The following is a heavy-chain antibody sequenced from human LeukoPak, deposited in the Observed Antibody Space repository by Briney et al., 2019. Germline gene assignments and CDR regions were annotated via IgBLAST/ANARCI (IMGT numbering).Heavy chain of an antibody. D-gene: IGHD1-26*01. Sequence: SETLSLTCSVSSSSINTPYYWGWIRQPPGKGLEWIGSINYSGTTYYNPSLKSRVTISVDTSKNQFSLRLSSVTVADTAVYYCARLGIVGATSSYYMDVWGKGTTVTVSS. J-gene: IGHJ6*03. V-gene: IGHV4-39*01. CDR3: ARLGIVGATSSYYMDV. CDR1: SSSINTPYY. CDR2: INYSGTT.